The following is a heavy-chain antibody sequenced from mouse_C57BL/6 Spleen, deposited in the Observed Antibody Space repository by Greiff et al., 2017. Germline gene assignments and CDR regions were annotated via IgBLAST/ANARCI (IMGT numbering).Heavy chain of an antibody. D-gene: IGHD2-10*01. CDR1: GFTFSSYA. CDR3: RSIRGSYYGSYEGARDD. V-gene: IGHV5-9-1*02. Sequence: EVMLVESGEGLVKPGGSLKLSCAASGFTFSSYAMSWVRQTPEKRLEWVAYISSGGDYIYYADTVKGRFTISRDNARNTLYLQMSSLKSEDTDMYYCRSIRGSYYGSYEGARDDWGQGTSVTVSS. J-gene: IGHJ4*01. CDR2: ISSGGDYI.